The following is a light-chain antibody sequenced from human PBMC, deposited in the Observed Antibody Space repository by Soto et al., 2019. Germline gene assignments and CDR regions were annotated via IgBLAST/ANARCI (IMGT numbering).Light chain of an antibody. J-gene: IGKJ4*01. V-gene: IGKV1-5*03. CDR2: KAS. CDR3: QQYESYPMT. CDR1: QSISSW. Sequence: DSQMTQYPSTLSASVGDRVTITCRASQSISSWLAWYQQKPGKAPKLLISKASTLQSGVPPRFSGSGSATEFTLTISSLQPDDFATYYCQQYESYPMTFGGGTKVEIK.